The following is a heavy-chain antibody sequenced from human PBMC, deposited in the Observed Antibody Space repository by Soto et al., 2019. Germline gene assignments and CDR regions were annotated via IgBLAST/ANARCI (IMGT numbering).Heavy chain of an antibody. CDR2: FYNSGSTNVDNSGST. D-gene: IGHD1-26*01. CDR1: GGSVSSGNYY. V-gene: IGHV4-61*01. Sequence: SETLSLTCTVSGGSVSSGNYYWSWIRQPAGKGLGGIGSFYNSGSTNVDNSGSTNCSPALKSRVTISLDTSSNQFSLRLSSVTGAHTAVYYCASMAGMGGRRRWFEPWGQGTLVPVSS. J-gene: IGHJ5*02. CDR3: ASMAGMGGRRRWFEP.